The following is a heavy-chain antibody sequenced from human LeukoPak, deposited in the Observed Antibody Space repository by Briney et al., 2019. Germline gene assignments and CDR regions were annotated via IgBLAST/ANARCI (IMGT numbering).Heavy chain of an antibody. Sequence: ASVKVSCKASGYTFTSYAMNWVRQAPGQGLEWMGWINPNSGDTNYAQKFQGRVTMTRDTSISIAYMDLSSLRSDDTAMYYCARMWSTATSGWNWFDPWGQGTLVTVSS. D-gene: IGHD6-13*01. J-gene: IGHJ5*02. CDR1: GYTFTSYA. CDR3: ARMWSTATSGWNWFDP. CDR2: INPNSGDT. V-gene: IGHV1-2*02.